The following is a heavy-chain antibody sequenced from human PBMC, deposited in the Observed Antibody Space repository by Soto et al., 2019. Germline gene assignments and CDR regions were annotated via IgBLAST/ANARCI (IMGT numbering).Heavy chain of an antibody. V-gene: IGHV1-18*01. CDR1: GYTFTSYG. Sequence: ASVKVSCKASGYTFTSYGISWVRQAPGQGLEWMGWISAYNGNTNYAQKLQGRVTMTTDKSTSTAYMELRSLRSDDTAVYYCARAIGIAEAPNFDYWGQGTLVTVSS. J-gene: IGHJ4*02. CDR2: ISAYNGNT. CDR3: ARAIGIAEAPNFDY. D-gene: IGHD6-13*01.